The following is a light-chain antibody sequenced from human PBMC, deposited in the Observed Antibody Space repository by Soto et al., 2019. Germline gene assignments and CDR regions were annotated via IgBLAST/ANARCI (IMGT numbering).Light chain of an antibody. J-gene: IGKJ5*01. V-gene: IGKV1-9*01. CDR2: AAS. Sequence: DIQMTQSPSSLSASVGDRVTMTCRASHDIANYLVWYQQQPGKVPKLLIYAASTLQSGVPSRFSGSGSGTEFTLTISGLLPEDFATYHCQQLNTLPFTFGQGTRLEIK. CDR3: QQLNTLPFT. CDR1: HDIANY.